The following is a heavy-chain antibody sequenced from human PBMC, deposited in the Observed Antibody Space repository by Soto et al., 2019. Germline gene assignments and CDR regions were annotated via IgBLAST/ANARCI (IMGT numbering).Heavy chain of an antibody. Sequence: PGGSLRLSCAASGFTFSSYAMSWVRQAPGKGLEWVSAISGSGGSTYYADSVKGRFTISRDNSKNTLYLQMNSLRAEDTAVYYCARGDYYDSSGYYGLDYWGQGTLVTVSS. J-gene: IGHJ4*02. V-gene: IGHV3-23*01. CDR1: GFTFSSYA. CDR3: ARGDYYDSSGYYGLDY. CDR2: ISGSGGST. D-gene: IGHD3-22*01.